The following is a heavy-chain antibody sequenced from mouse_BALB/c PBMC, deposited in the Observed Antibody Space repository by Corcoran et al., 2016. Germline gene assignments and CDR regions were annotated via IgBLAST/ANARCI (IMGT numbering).Heavy chain of an antibody. Sequence: VRVQHSGAELVKRGASVKLYCTASGFNIKDTFIHWVKQRPEQGLEWVGRMDPASGNTKYDPKFQGKATIMADTSSNTAYLQLSSLTSEETAVYYCARWDWYFDVWGAGTKVTVSS. V-gene: IGHV14-3*02. CDR1: GFNIKDTF. CDR3: ARWDWYFDV. J-gene: IGHJ1*01. CDR2: MDPASGNT.